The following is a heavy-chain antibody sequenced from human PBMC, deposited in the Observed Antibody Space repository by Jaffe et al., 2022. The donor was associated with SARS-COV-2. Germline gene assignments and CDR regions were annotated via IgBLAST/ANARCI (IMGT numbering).Heavy chain of an antibody. D-gene: IGHD3-10*01. J-gene: IGHJ6*02. V-gene: IGHV1-58*02. CDR1: GFTFINSA. CDR3: AAVSYYDSGNFFYGMDV. CDR2: IVVGSGNT. Sequence: QMQLVQSGPDVKKPGTSVKVSCKASGFTFINSAMQWVRQARGQRLEWIGWIVVGSGNTNYAQKFQERVTITRDMSTSTAYMELRSLRSEDTAVYYCAAVSYYDSGNFFYGMDVWGRGTTVTVSS.